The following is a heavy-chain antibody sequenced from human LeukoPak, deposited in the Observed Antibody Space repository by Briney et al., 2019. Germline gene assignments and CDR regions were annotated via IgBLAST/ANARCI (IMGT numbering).Heavy chain of an antibody. Sequence: PGRSLRLSCAASGFTFSSYAMHWVRQAPGKGLEGVAVISYDGSNKYYADSVKGRFTISRDNSKNTLYLQMNGLRAEDTAVYYCARPYSSGWYQETPRYYYYGMDVWGQGTTVTVSS. CDR2: ISYDGSNK. CDR3: ARPYSSGWYQETPRYYYYGMDV. CDR1: GFTFSSYA. V-gene: IGHV3-30-3*01. D-gene: IGHD6-19*01. J-gene: IGHJ6*02.